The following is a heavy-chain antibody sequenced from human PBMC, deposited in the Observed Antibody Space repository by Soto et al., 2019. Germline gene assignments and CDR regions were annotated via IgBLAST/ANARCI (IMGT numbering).Heavy chain of an antibody. CDR1: GGSVSSGAYY. J-gene: IGHJ3*02. CDR3: ARARLRAVYAFDI. D-gene: IGHD5-12*01. V-gene: IGHV4-31*03. CDR2: IYYSGST. Sequence: SETLSLTCTVSGGSVSSGAYYWTWIRQRPGKGLEWIGYIYYSGSTYYSPSLKSRLSISLDTSKNQFSLRLSSVTAADTAMYYCARARLRAVYAFDIWGQGTMVTVSS.